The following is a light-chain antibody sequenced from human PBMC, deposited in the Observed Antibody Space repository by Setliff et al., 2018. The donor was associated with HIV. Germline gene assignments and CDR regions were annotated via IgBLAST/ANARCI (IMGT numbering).Light chain of an antibody. J-gene: IGLJ1*01. V-gene: IGLV2-11*01. Sequence: QSVLTQPRSVSGSPGQSVTIPCTGTSSDVGSYNYVTWYQQHPGKVPKLMIYDVARRPSGVPDRFSGSRSGNTASLTISGLQAEDEADYYCQSYDSSLSGFVFGSGTKV. CDR2: DVA. CDR1: SSDVGSYNY. CDR3: QSYDSSLSGFV.